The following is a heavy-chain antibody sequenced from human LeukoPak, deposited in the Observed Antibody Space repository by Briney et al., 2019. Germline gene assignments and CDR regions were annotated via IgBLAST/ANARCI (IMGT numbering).Heavy chain of an antibody. CDR1: GYTLTSYC. D-gene: IGHD3-22*01. J-gene: IGHJ4*02. CDR2: INPSGGST. V-gene: IGHV1-46*01. CDR3: ARAMAMPNYYDSSGYLWY. Sequence: ASVKVSCKASGYTLTSYCMHWVRQAPGQGLEWMGIINPSGGSTSYAQKFQGRVTMTRDMSTSTVYMELSSLRSEDTAVYYCARAMAMPNYYDSSGYLWYWGQGTLVTVSS.